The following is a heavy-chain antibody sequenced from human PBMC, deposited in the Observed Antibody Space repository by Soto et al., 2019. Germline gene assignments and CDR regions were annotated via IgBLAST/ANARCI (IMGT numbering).Heavy chain of an antibody. Sequence: GGSLRLSCTASGFMFSTYLMSWVRQAPGKGLEWVANIRQGGNEKFYVDSVKGRFTISRDNAKKSLYLQMNSLRAEDTAVYYCVGSLTYEVPYYYYGMDVWGQGTTVTVSS. D-gene: IGHD3-16*01. CDR2: IRQGGNEK. CDR3: VGSLTYEVPYYYYGMDV. V-gene: IGHV3-7*01. CDR1: GFMFSTYL. J-gene: IGHJ6*02.